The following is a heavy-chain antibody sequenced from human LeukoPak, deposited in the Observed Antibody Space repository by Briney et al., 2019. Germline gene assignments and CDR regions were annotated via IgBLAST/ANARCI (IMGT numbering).Heavy chain of an antibody. CDR1: GGTFSSYA. Sequence: SVKVSCKASGGTFSSYAISWVRQAPGQGLEWMGGIIPIFGTANYAQKFQGRVTITADKSTSTAYMELSSLRSEDTAVYYCAKDDAWLRFGEWSQGTLVTVSS. CDR3: AKDDAWLRFGE. CDR2: IIPIFGTA. V-gene: IGHV1-69*06. J-gene: IGHJ4*02. D-gene: IGHD3-10*01.